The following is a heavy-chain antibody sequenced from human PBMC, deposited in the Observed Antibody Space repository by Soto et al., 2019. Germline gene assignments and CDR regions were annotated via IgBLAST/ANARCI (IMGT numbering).Heavy chain of an antibody. CDR1: GGTFNRYT. CDR3: ALWGFRDGNNSKYNYSGMDV. V-gene: IGHV1-69*01. Sequence: VQLVQSGAEVKKPGSSVKLSCKASGGTFNRYTISWVRQAPGQGLEWMGGIIPIFGTANYAQKFQGRVAIIADESTSADYMELRSLRSEDTAVYYCALWGFRDGNNSKYNYSGMDVWGQGTTVTVSS. CDR2: IIPIFGTA. J-gene: IGHJ6*02. D-gene: IGHD1-1*01.